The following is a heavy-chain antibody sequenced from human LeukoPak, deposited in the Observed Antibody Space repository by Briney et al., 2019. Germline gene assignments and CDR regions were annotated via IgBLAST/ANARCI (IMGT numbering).Heavy chain of an antibody. CDR3: VGPDSQFDC. D-gene: IGHD3-10*01. CDR2: ISFDSLHI. CDR1: GFTFNIYT. J-gene: IGHJ4*02. Sequence: PGGSLRLSCAASGFTFNIYTMNWVRQAPGKGLEWVSSISFDSLHIFYADSVKGRFTISRDNAKNSLYLQMNNLRAEDAAVYYCVGPDSQFDCWGQGTLVTVSS. V-gene: IGHV3-21*01.